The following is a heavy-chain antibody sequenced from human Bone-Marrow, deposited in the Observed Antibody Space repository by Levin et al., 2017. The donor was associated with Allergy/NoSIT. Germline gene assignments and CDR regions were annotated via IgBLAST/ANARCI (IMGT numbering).Heavy chain of an antibody. D-gene: IGHD2-15*01. CDR3: ARCSGGTCYSGLDS. Sequence: LRLSCTVSGDSISSGDDYWSWIRQSPGTGLEWIGYIYYSGSTSYNPSLKSRVIMSVDTSKNHFSLRLGSATAADTAVYYCARCSGGTCYSGLDSWGQGTLVTVSS. CDR2: IYYSGST. J-gene: IGHJ4*02. V-gene: IGHV4-30-4*01. CDR1: GDSISSGDDY.